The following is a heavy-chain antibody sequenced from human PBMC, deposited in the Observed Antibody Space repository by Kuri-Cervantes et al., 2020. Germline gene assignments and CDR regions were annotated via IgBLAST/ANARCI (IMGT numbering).Heavy chain of an antibody. D-gene: IGHD2-2*01. CDR1: GGSISSGGYS. Sequence: SETLSLTCAVSGGSISSGGYSWSWIRQPPGKGLEWIGYIYHSGSTYYNPSLKSRVTISVDRSKNQFSLKLSSVTAADTDVYYCARAYCSSTSCWLDPWGQGTLVTVSS. CDR3: ARAYCSSTSCWLDP. J-gene: IGHJ5*02. CDR2: IYHSGST. V-gene: IGHV4-30-2*01.